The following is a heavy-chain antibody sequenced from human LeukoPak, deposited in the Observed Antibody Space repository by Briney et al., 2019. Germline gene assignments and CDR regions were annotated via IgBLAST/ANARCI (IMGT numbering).Heavy chain of an antibody. CDR1: GFTFDDYA. D-gene: IGHD5-24*01. Sequence: GGTLRLSCAPSGFTFDDYAMHWVRQAPGKGLEWVSGISLNGGSKAYADSVRGRFTISGDNAKNSLYLQMNSLRAEATALYYCAKAVTAIRDVTAFDICGQGTMGTVSS. V-gene: IGHV3-9*01. J-gene: IGHJ3*02. CDR2: ISLNGGSK. CDR3: AKAVTAIRDVTAFDI.